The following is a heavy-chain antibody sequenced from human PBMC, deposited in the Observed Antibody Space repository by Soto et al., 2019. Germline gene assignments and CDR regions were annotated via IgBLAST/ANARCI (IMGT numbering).Heavy chain of an antibody. D-gene: IGHD3-22*01. J-gene: IGHJ5*02. CDR1: GYAISIGYY. Sequence: SETLSLTCAVSGYAISIGYYWGCLRQPPGKGLEWIGSIYHGGSTYYNPSLNSRATLSIDMTNNHVSLILNSVTAADTAVYYCARVGHWVPYYYDSSPSTSENWLDPWGQGPVVTVAS. CDR3: ARVGHWVPYYYDSSPSTSENWLDP. CDR2: IYHGGST. V-gene: IGHV4-38-2*01.